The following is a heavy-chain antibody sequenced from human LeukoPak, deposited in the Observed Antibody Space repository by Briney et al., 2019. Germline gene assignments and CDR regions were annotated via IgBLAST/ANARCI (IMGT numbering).Heavy chain of an antibody. Sequence: GGSLRLSCAASGFAFSRYWMHWVGQAPGKGLGGVSDINSDGSITRYADSVKGRFTISRDNAKNTLYLQMNSLRAEDTAVYYCASRDYTSSKYWGQGTLVTVSS. CDR2: INSDGSIT. CDR3: ASRDYTSSKY. D-gene: IGHD2-2*02. J-gene: IGHJ4*02. CDR1: GFAFSRYW. V-gene: IGHV3-74*01.